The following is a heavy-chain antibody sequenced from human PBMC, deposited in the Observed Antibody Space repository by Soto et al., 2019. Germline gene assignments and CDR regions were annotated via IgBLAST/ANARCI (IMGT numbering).Heavy chain of an antibody. Sequence: SETLSLTCTVSGASIRSGTYYWGWFRQPPGKGLEWIGSVYYSGNTYYNPSLKSRVTISVDTSKNQFSLKVNSVTAAETAVYYCERLKLWSSYFDYWGQGSLVTVS. CDR3: ERLKLWSSYFDY. CDR1: GASIRSGTYY. CDR2: VYYSGNT. J-gene: IGHJ4*02. D-gene: IGHD3-3*01. V-gene: IGHV4-39*01.